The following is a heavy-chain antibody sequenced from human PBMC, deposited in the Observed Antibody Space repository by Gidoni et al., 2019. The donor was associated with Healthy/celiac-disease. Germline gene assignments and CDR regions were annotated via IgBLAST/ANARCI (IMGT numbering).Heavy chain of an antibody. J-gene: IGHJ4*02. CDR2: IKSEGSST. D-gene: IGHD5-18*01. CDR1: GFTFGSYW. V-gene: IGHV3-74*01. Sequence: EVQLVESGGGLVQPGGSLRLSCAASGFTFGSYWMHWVRQAPGKGVVWVSRIKSEGSSTSYAYSVKGRFTISRDNAKNTLYLQMNRLRAEDTAVYYCARDPRGGGYVDTGNFDYWGQGTLVTVSS. CDR3: ARDPRGGGYVDTGNFDY.